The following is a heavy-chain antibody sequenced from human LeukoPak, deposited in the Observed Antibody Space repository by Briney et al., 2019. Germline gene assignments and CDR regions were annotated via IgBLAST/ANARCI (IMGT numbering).Heavy chain of an antibody. J-gene: IGHJ6*03. V-gene: IGHV3-23*01. CDR2: ISGSGGST. CDR1: GFTFSSYG. D-gene: IGHD3-16*01. CDR3: ARGRWGSYYYYYYYMDV. Sequence: GGSLRLSCAASGFTFSSYGMSWVRQAPGKGLEWVSAISGSGGSTYYADSVKGRFTISRDNSKNTLYLQMNSLRAEDTAVYYCARGRWGSYYYYYYYMDVWGKGTTVTISS.